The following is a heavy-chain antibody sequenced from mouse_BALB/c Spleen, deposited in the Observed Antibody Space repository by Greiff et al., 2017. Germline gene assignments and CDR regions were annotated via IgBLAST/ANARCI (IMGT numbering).Heavy chain of an antibody. Sequence: EVKVVESGGGLVQPGGSRKLSCAASGFTFSSFGMHWVRQAPEKGLEWVAYISSGSSTIYYADTVKGRFTISRDNPKNTLFLQMTSLRSEDTAMYYCAREEVHYYAMDYWGQGTSVTVSS. J-gene: IGHJ4*01. CDR1: GFTFSSFG. CDR3: AREEVHYYAMDY. V-gene: IGHV5-17*02. CDR2: ISSGSSTI.